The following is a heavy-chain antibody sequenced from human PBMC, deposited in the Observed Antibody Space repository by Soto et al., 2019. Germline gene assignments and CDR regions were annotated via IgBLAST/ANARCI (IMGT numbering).Heavy chain of an antibody. CDR3: AKATIDSIFEWPTKYYFDY. CDR2: ISGSGGST. CDR1: GFTFSSYA. D-gene: IGHD3-3*01. V-gene: IGHV3-23*01. Sequence: LRLSCAASGFTFSSYAMSWVRQAPGKGLEWVSAISGSGGSTYYADSVKGRFTISRDNSKNTLYLQMNSLRAEDTAVYYCAKATIDSIFEWPTKYYFDYWGQGTLVTVSS. J-gene: IGHJ4*02.